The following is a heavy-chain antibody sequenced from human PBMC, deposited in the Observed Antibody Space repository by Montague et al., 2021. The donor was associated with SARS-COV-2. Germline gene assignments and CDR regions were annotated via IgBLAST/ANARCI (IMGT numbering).Heavy chain of an antibody. CDR3: ARVRYFDTTFDY. Sequence: PALVKPTQTLTLTCTFSGFSLSTSGMCVSWIRQPPGKALEWLALXDWDDDKFYSTSLKTRLTISKDTSKNQVVLTMTNMDPVDTATHYCARVRYFDTTFDYWGRGTLVTVSS. J-gene: IGHJ4*02. CDR2: XDWDDDK. D-gene: IGHD3-9*01. CDR1: GFSLSTSGMC. V-gene: IGHV2-70*01.